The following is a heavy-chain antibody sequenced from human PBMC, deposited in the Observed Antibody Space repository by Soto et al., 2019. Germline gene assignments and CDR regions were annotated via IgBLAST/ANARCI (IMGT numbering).Heavy chain of an antibody. D-gene: IGHD2-2*02. J-gene: IGHJ6*03. V-gene: IGHV3-15*01. Sequence: PGGSLRLSCAASGFTFSNAWMSWVRQAPGKGLEWVGRIKSKTDGGTTDYAAPVKGRFTISGDDSKNTLYLQMNSLKTEDTAVYYCTTFTILSSYTRYYYMDVWGKGTTVTVSS. CDR3: TTFTILSSYTRYYYMDV. CDR1: GFTFSNAW. CDR2: IKSKTDGGTT.